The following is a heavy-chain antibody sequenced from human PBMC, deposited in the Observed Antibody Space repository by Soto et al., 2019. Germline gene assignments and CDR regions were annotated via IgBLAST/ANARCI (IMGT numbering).Heavy chain of an antibody. V-gene: IGHV4-59*01. CDR3: ATTPPYYYGGSGFLDS. J-gene: IGHJ4*02. Sequence: SETLSLTCSVSVASMSSYHWNWIRQPPGKGLEWIGYIYYGGSTNYNPSLKSRITISVDTSKDQFSLRLSSVTAADTAVYYCATTPPYYYGGSGFLDSWGQGTLVTVSS. D-gene: IGHD3-22*01. CDR1: VASMSSYH. CDR2: IYYGGST.